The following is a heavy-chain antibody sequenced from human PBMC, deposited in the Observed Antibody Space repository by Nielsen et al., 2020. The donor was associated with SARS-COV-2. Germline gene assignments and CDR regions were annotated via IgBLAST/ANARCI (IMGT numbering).Heavy chain of an antibody. Sequence: GESLKISCAASGFTFSSYAMSWVRQAPGKGLEWVSAISGSGGSTYYADSVKGRFTISRDNSKNTLYLQMNSLRAEDTAVYYCAKVNRKGSSSWFDYWGQGTLVTVSS. J-gene: IGHJ4*02. D-gene: IGHD6-13*01. CDR3: AKVNRKGSSSWFDY. CDR1: GFTFSSYA. V-gene: IGHV3-23*01. CDR2: ISGSGGST.